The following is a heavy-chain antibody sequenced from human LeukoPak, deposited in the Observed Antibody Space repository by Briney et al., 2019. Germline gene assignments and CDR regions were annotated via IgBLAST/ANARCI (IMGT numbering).Heavy chain of an antibody. J-gene: IGHJ4*02. CDR3: AKGGSYYDY. CDR2: ISYDGSNK. D-gene: IGHD1-26*01. Sequence: PGRSLRLSCAASGFTFSSYGMHWVRQAPGKWLEWVAVISYDGSNKYYADSVKGRFTISRDNSKNTLYLQMNSLRAEDTAVYYCAKGGSYYDYWGQGTLVTVSS. V-gene: IGHV3-30*18. CDR1: GFTFSSYG.